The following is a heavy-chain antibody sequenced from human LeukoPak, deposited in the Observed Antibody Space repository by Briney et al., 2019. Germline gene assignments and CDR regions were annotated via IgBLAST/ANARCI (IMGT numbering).Heavy chain of an antibody. CDR3: ARDRIVVVPAAEIYYYYGMDV. CDR1: GYTFTSYY. V-gene: IGHV1-18*04. Sequence: ASVKVSCKASGYTFTSYYMHWVRQAPGQGLEWMGWISAYNGNTNYAQKLQGRVTMTTDTSTSTAYMELRSLRSDDTAVYYCARDRIVVVPAAEIYYYYGMDVWGQGTTVTVSS. D-gene: IGHD2-2*01. CDR2: ISAYNGNT. J-gene: IGHJ6*02.